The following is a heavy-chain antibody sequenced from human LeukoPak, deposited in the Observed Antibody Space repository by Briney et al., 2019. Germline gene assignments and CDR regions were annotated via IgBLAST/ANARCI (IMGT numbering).Heavy chain of an antibody. CDR1: GYTFTGYY. D-gene: IGHD2/OR15-2a*01. V-gene: IGHV1-2*02. CDR2: INPNSGGT. J-gene: IGHJ6*02. Sequence: ASVKVSCKASGYTFTGYYMHWVRQAPGQGLEWMGWINPNSGGTNYAQKFQGRVTMTRDTSTSTAYMELSRLRSDDTAVYYCARDRDGSMADYYYYGMDVWGQGTTVTVSS. CDR3: ARDRDGSMADYYYYGMDV.